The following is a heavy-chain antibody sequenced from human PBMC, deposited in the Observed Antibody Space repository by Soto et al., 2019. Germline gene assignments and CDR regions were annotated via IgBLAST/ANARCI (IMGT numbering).Heavy chain of an antibody. CDR1: GFTFGTYS. V-gene: IGHV3-48*01. CDR3: ARDAPYTNSWFPSYCMDV. J-gene: IGHJ6*03. D-gene: IGHD6-13*01. CDR2: IDSSVTTI. Sequence: EVQLVESGGDLVQQGGSLTLSCAASGFTFGTYSMTWVRQAPGKGLEWVAYIDSSVTTIYYADSVKGRFTISRDNAKNSLYLQMNSLRAEDTAVYYCARDAPYTNSWFPSYCMDVWGRGTTVTVSS.